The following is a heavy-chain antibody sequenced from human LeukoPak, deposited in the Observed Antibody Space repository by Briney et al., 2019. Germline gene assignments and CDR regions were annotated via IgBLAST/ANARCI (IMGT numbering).Heavy chain of an antibody. D-gene: IGHD2-2*01. J-gene: IGHJ5*02. CDR2: MNPNSGNT. CDR1: GYTFTSYD. Sequence: ASVKVSCKASGYTFTSYDINWVRQATGQGLEWMGWMNPNSGNTGYAQKFQGRVTMTRNTSISTAYMELSSLRSEDTAVYYCARRLPRGVVAPAAIDWFDPWGQGTPVTVSS. CDR3: ARRLPRGVVAPAAIDWFDP. V-gene: IGHV1-8*01.